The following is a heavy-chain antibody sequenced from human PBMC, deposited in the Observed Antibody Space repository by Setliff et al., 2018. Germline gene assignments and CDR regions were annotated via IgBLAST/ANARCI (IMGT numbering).Heavy chain of an antibody. CDR1: GFSFSTSGMR. J-gene: IGHJ6*03. V-gene: IGHV2-70*04. Sequence: SGPTLVNPTQTLTLTCTFSGFSFSTSGMRVSWIRQPPGKALEWLARIDWDDYKFYSTSLKTRLTISKDTSKNQVVLTMTNMDPEDTAMYYCARIPSGYLHMDVWGKGTTVTVSS. D-gene: IGHD3-3*01. CDR3: ARIPSGYLHMDV. CDR2: IDWDDYK.